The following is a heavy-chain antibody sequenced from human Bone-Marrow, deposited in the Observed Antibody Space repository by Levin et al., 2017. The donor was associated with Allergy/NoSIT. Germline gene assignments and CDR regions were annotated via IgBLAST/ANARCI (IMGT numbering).Heavy chain of an antibody. Sequence: GGSLRLSXAASELTLGGCGRKWDGKVPGKGPEWVANINEVGSQKYYVDSVKGRFTISRDNAKNVLSLQMNSLRAEDTAVYYCASGGHIDYCGQGTQVTVSS. V-gene: IGHV3-7*01. CDR3: ASGGHIDY. CDR2: INEVGSQK. J-gene: IGHJ4*02. D-gene: IGHD4-23*01. CDR1: ELTLGGCG.